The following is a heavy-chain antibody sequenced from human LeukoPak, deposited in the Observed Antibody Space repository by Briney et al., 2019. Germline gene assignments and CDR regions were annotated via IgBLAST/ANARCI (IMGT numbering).Heavy chain of an antibody. J-gene: IGHJ3*02. CDR1: GFTFSSYA. D-gene: IGHD6-6*01. CDR3: AREAQLADAFDI. V-gene: IGHV3-30-3*01. CDR2: ISYDGSNK. Sequence: GGSLRLSCAASGFTFSSYAMHWVRQAPGKGLEWVAVISYDGSNKYYADSVKGRFSISRDNSKNTLYLQMNSLRAEDTAVYYCAREAQLADAFDIWGQGTMVTVSS.